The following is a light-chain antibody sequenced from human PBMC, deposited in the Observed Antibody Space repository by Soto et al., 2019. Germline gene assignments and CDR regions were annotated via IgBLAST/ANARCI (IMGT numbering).Light chain of an antibody. Sequence: DIQMTQSPSSLSASVGDRVTITCQASQDINIYLNWHQQKPGKAPKLLISHASNLETGVPSRVSGSGSGTDFTFTINSLRPEDIATYYCQQVANVPLTFGGGTKVEIK. J-gene: IGKJ4*01. CDR1: QDINIY. CDR2: HAS. V-gene: IGKV1-33*01. CDR3: QQVANVPLT.